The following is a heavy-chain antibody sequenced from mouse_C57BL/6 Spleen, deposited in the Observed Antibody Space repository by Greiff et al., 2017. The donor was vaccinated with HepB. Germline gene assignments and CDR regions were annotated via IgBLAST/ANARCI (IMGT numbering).Heavy chain of an antibody. Sequence: QVQLQQSGPELVKPGASVKISCKASGYALSSSWMNWVKQRPGKGLEWIGRIYPGDGDTNYNGKFKGKATLTADKSSSTAYMQLSSLTSEDSAVYFCARWGLRRGFAYWGQGTLVTVSA. CDR1: GYALSSSW. V-gene: IGHV1-82*01. J-gene: IGHJ3*01. D-gene: IGHD2-4*01. CDR3: ARWGLRRGFAY. CDR2: IYPGDGDT.